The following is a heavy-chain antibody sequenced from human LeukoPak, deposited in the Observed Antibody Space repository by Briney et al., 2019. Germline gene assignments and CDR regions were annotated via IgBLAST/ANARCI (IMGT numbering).Heavy chain of an antibody. V-gene: IGHV4-59*08. Sequence: SETLSLTCTVSGGSISSYYWSWIRQPPGKGLQWIGYIHYSGSTNYNPSLKSRLTISVDTSKNQFSLKLSSVTAADTAVYYCARRKVAAPVDSWGQGTLVTVSS. D-gene: IGHD2-15*01. J-gene: IGHJ4*02. CDR2: IHYSGST. CDR3: ARRKVAAPVDS. CDR1: GGSISSYY.